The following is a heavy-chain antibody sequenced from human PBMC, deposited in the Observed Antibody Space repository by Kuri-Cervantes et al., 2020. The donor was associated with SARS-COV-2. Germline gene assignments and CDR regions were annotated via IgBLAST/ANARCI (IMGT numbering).Heavy chain of an antibody. Sequence: ASVQVSCKASGYTFTSYDINWVRQATGQGLEWMERMHPNSGNTGYAQKFQGRVTMTRNTSISKAYMELSSLRSEDPAVYYVARAPHLLRFLEWLPSRLYSFDPWGQGTLVTVSS. J-gene: IGHJ5*02. V-gene: IGHV1-8*01. CDR2: MHPNSGNT. D-gene: IGHD3-3*01. CDR3: ARAPHLLRFLEWLPSRLYSFDP. CDR1: GYTFTSYD.